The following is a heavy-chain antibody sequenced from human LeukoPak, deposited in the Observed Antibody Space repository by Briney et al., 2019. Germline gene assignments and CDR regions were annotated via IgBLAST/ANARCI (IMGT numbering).Heavy chain of an antibody. D-gene: IGHD3-10*01. CDR3: ARENSPYGSADY. CDR1: GGSISSYY. V-gene: IGHV4-59*01. Sequence: SETLSLTCTVAGGSISSYYWSWIRQPPGKGLEWIGYIYYSGSTNYNPSLKSRVTISVDTSKNQFSLKLSSVTAADTAVYYCARENSPYGSADYWGQGTLVTVSS. J-gene: IGHJ4*02. CDR2: IYYSGST.